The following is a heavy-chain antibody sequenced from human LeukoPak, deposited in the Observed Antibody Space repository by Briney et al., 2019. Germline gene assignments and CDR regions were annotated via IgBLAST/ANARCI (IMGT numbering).Heavy chain of an antibody. V-gene: IGHV4-38-2*01. CDR2: IYHSGST. Sequence: SETLSLTCAVSGYSISSGYYWGWIRQPPGKGLEWIGSIYHSGSTYYNPSLKSRVTISVDTSKNQFSLKLSSVTAADTAVYYCARHSTWSGPGPWGQGTQVTVSS. D-gene: IGHD3-3*01. CDR1: GYSISSGYY. CDR3: ARHSTWSGPGP. J-gene: IGHJ5*02.